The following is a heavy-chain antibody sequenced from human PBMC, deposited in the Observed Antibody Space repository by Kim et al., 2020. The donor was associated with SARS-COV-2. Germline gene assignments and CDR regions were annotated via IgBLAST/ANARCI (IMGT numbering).Heavy chain of an antibody. J-gene: IGHJ4*02. CDR3: ARVIRGHYDFWSGYPQYYFDY. CDR2: INPNSGGT. D-gene: IGHD3-3*01. V-gene: IGHV1-2*02. Sequence: ASVKVSCKASGYTFTGYYMHWVRQAPGQGLEWMGWINPNSGGTNYAQKFQGRVTMTRDTSISTAYMELSRLRSDDTAVYYCARVIRGHYDFWSGYPQYYFDYWGQGTLVTVSS. CDR1: GYTFTGYY.